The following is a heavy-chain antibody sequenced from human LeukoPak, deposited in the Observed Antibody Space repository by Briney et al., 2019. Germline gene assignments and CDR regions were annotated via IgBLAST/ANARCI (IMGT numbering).Heavy chain of an antibody. V-gene: IGHV4-39*01. CDR2: IYFSGSS. CDR3: ARTRYYYNSRSYGAPYYFDY. D-gene: IGHD3-10*01. CDR1: GGSISSSNYY. J-gene: IGHJ4*02. Sequence: PSETLSLTCTVSGGSISSSNYYWGWIRQPPGKGLEWVGTIYFSGSSYPNPSLKSRVTLSLDTSKNQFSLKLSSVTAADTAVYYCARTRYYYNSRSYGAPYYFDYWGQGTLVTVSS.